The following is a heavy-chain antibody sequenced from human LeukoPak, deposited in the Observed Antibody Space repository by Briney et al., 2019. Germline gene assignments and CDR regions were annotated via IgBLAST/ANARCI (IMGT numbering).Heavy chain of an antibody. Sequence: GGSLTLSCAVSGFTLSSDWMHWVRQAPGKGLERVSRMNQDGSDTSYADSVKGRFTISRDNAKNTVYLQMNSLRAEDSAVYYCATVFGYWGQGTLVTVSS. CDR1: GFTLSSDW. J-gene: IGHJ4*02. CDR3: ATVFGY. CDR2: MNQDGSDT. V-gene: IGHV3-74*01.